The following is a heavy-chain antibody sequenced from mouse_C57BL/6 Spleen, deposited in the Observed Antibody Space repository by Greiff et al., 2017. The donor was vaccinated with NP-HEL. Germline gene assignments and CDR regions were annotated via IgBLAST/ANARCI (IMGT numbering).Heavy chain of an antibody. D-gene: IGHD1-1*01. Sequence: QVQLKESGAELVRPGASVTLSCKASGYTFTDYEMHWVKQTPVHGLEWIGAIDPETGGTAYNQKFKGKAILTADKSSSTAYMELRSLTSEDSAVYYCTRCGRYYGSRDYWGQGTTLTVSS. CDR3: TRCGRYYGSRDY. CDR1: GYTFTDYE. CDR2: IDPETGGT. V-gene: IGHV1-15*01. J-gene: IGHJ2*01.